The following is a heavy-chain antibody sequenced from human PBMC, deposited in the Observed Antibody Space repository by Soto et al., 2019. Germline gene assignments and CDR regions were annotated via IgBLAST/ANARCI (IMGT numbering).Heavy chain of an antibody. CDR2: IYYSGST. Sequence: ASETLSLTCTVSGGSISSGGYYWSWIRQHPGKGLEWIGYIYYSGSTYYNPSLKSRVTISVDTSKNQFSLKLSSATAADTAVYYCAREPRRGYNWFDPWGQGTLVTVSS. CDR3: AREPRRGYNWFDP. D-gene: IGHD3-10*01. V-gene: IGHV4-31*03. CDR1: GGSISSGGYY. J-gene: IGHJ5*02.